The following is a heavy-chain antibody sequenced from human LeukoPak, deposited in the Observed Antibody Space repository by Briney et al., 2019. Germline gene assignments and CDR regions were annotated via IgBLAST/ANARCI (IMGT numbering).Heavy chain of an antibody. CDR3: AKEADYGDYFDY. J-gene: IGHJ4*02. D-gene: IGHD4-17*01. V-gene: IGHV3-23*01. Sequence: GGSLRLSCAASGFTFNNYAMSWVRQAPGKGLEWVSAISGSGGSTYYADSVKGRFTISRDNSKNTLYLQMNSLRAEDTAGYYCAKEADYGDYFDYWGQGTLVTVSS. CDR2: ISGSGGST. CDR1: GFTFNNYA.